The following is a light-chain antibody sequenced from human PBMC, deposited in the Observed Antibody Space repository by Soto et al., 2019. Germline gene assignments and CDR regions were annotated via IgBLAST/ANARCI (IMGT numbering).Light chain of an antibody. J-gene: IGKJ3*01. Sequence: EIVMTQSPATLSVSPGERATLSCRASQSVSSNLAWYQQKPGQAPRLLIYGASTRAPGIPTRFSGSGSGTEFTLPISRLQSEDFAVYYCQQYNNWPFTFGPGTKVDIK. V-gene: IGKV3-15*01. CDR3: QQYNNWPFT. CDR2: GAS. CDR1: QSVSSN.